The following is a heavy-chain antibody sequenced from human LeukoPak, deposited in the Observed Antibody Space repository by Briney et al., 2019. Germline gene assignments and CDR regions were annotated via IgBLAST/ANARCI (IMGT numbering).Heavy chain of an antibody. Sequence: SVKVSCKASGGTFSSYAISWVRQAPGQGLEWTGGIIPIFGTANYAQKFQGRVTITADESTSTAYMELSSLRSADTAVYYCARDRYYNCYCGPPYYYYYMDVWGKGTTVTVSS. CDR1: GGTFSSYA. V-gene: IGHV1-69*13. CDR3: ARDRYYNCYCGPPYYYYYMDV. D-gene: IGHD3-10*01. CDR2: IIPIFGTA. J-gene: IGHJ6*03.